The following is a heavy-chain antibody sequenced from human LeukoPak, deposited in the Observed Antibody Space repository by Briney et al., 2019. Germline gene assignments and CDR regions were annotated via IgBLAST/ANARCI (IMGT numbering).Heavy chain of an antibody. CDR3: AREGGGNPPTLSNWFDP. CDR2: IYYSGST. V-gene: IGHV4-59*01. D-gene: IGHD3-16*01. J-gene: IGHJ5*02. CDR1: GGSISSYY. Sequence: SETLSLTCTVSGGSISSYYWSWIRQPPGKGLEYIGYIYYSGSTNYNPSLKSRVTISVDTSKNQFSLKLSSVTAADTAVYYCAREGGGNPPTLSNWFDPWGQGILVTVSS.